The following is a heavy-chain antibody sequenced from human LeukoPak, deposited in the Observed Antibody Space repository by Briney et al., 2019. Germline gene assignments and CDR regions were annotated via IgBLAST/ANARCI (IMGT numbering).Heavy chain of an antibody. J-gene: IGHJ6*04. D-gene: IGHD3-10*02. V-gene: IGHV3-48*04. CDR3: AELGVTMIGGV. Sequence: GGSLRLSCAASGFTFSSYMMNWVRQAPGKGLEWVSYISSSGSTIYYADSVKGRFTISRDNAKNSLYLQMNSLRAEDTAVYYCAELGVTMIGGVWGKGTTVTISS. CDR1: GFTFSSYM. CDR2: ISSSGSTI.